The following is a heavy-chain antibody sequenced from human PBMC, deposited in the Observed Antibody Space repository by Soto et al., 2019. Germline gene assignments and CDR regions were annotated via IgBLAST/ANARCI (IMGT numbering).Heavy chain of an antibody. Sequence: QVQLVESGGGVVQPGWSLRLSCAASGFTFSSYGMHWVRQAPGKGLEWVAVISYDGSNKYYADSVKGRFTISRDNSKNTLYLQMNSLRAEDTAVYYCAKDAYDFWSGYFYDYWGQGTLVTVSS. CDR3: AKDAYDFWSGYFYDY. CDR2: ISYDGSNK. V-gene: IGHV3-30*18. D-gene: IGHD3-3*01. CDR1: GFTFSSYG. J-gene: IGHJ4*02.